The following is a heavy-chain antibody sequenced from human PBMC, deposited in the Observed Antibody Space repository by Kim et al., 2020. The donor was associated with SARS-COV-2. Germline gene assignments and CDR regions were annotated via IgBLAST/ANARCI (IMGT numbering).Heavy chain of an antibody. CDR3: AKATYRGSYYSDS. D-gene: IGHD1-26*01. J-gene: IGHJ4*02. V-gene: IGHV3-30*02. Sequence: YNADSVKGRFTTSRDNSRNTLYLQMNSLRPEDTAVYYCAKATYRGSYYSDSWGQGTLVTVSS.